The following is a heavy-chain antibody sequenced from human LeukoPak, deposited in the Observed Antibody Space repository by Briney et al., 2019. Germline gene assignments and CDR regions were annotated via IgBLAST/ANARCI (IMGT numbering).Heavy chain of an antibody. CDR3: AKCRVVVITPGAFDI. V-gene: IGHV3-21*04. CDR2: ISSSSSYI. D-gene: IGHD3-22*01. CDR1: GFTFSSYS. Sequence: GGSLRLSCAASGFTFSSYSMNWVRQAPGKGLEWVSSISSSSSYIYYADSVKGRFTISRDNAKNSLYLQMNSLRAEDTAVYYCAKCRVVVITPGAFDIWGQGTMVTVSS. J-gene: IGHJ3*02.